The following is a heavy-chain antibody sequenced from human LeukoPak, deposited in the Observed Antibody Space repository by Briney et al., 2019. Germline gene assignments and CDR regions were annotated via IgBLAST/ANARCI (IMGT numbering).Heavy chain of an antibody. CDR2: ISYDGSNK. Sequence: GGSLRLSCAASGFTFSSYAMHWVCQAPGKGLEWVAVISYDGSNKYYADSVKGRFTISRDNSKNTLYLQMNSLRAEDTAVYYCARDGSITVTVSQFDYWGQGTLVTVSS. CDR1: GFTFSSYA. D-gene: IGHD4-17*01. CDR3: ARDGSITVTVSQFDY. J-gene: IGHJ4*02. V-gene: IGHV3-30*04.